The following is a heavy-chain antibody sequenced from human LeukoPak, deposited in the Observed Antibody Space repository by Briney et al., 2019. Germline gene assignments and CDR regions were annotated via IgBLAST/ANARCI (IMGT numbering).Heavy chain of an antibody. J-gene: IGHJ6*02. Sequence: ASVMVSCKASGYTFTGYYMHWVRQAPGQGLEWMGWINPNSGGTNYAQKFQGWVTMTRDTSISTAYMELSRLRSDDTAVYYCARSGDRSYYGMDVWGQGTTVTVSS. D-gene: IGHD2-21*01. CDR1: GYTFTGYY. CDR3: ARSGDRSYYGMDV. CDR2: INPNSGGT. V-gene: IGHV1-2*04.